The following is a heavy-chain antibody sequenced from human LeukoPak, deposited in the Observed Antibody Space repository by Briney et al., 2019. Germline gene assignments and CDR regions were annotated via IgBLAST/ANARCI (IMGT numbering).Heavy chain of an antibody. Sequence: GGSRRLSGTASGLSFINHYMRWIRQAPGKGLGGVANINEDGSNKWHLGSVKGRFTVSRDNARNSLYLQMNSLRVEDTAVYYCTRVIVAVPGYFDYFDFWGQGVLVTVSS. CDR3: TRVIVAVPGYFDYFDF. CDR2: INEDGSNK. V-gene: IGHV3-7*01. CDR1: GLSFINHY. J-gene: IGHJ4*02. D-gene: IGHD6-19*01.